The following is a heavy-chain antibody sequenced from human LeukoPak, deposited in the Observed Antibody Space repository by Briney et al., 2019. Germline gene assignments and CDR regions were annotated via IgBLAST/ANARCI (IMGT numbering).Heavy chain of an antibody. CDR1: GFTFSSYG. CDR3: ARGSALLWFGEFSGYYYYYGMDV. J-gene: IGHJ6*02. V-gene: IGHV3-30*03. Sequence: GGSLRLSCAASGFTFSSYGMHWVRQAPGKGLEWVAVISYDGSNKYYVDSVKGRFTISRDNAKNSLYLQMNSLRAEDTALYYCARGSALLWFGEFSGYYYYYGMDVWGQGTTVTVSS. D-gene: IGHD3-10*01. CDR2: ISYDGSNK.